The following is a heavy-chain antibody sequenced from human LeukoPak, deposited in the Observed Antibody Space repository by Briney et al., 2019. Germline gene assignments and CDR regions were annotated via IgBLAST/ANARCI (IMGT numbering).Heavy chain of an antibody. V-gene: IGHV4-59*01. CDR3: ARESTGAYYGMDV. CDR1: GGSISSYY. Sequence: SETLSLTCAVYGGSISSYYWSWIRQPPGKGLEWIGYIYYSGSTNYNPSLKSRVTISVDTSKNQFSLKLSSVTAADTAVYYCARESTGAYYGMDVWGQGTTVTVSS. J-gene: IGHJ6*02. CDR2: IYYSGST. D-gene: IGHD1-26*01.